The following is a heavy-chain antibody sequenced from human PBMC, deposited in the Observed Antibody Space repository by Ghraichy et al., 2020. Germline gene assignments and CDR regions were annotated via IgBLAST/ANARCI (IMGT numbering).Heavy chain of an antibody. CDR1: GFTFSSYA. CDR2: ISGSGGST. V-gene: IGHV3-23*01. D-gene: IGHD3-10*01. Sequence: GGSLRLSCAASGFTFSSYAMSWVRQAPGKGLEWVSAISGSGGSTYYADSVKGRFTISRDNSKNTLYLQMNSLRAEDTAVYYCAKDYYGSGNPYYFDYWGQGTLVTVSS. J-gene: IGHJ4*02. CDR3: AKDYYGSGNPYYFDY.